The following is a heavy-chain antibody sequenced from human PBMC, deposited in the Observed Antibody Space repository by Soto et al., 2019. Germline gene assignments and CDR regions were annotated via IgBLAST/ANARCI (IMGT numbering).Heavy chain of an antibody. CDR2: IYYSGST. CDR1: GGSISSGGYY. Sequence: QVQLQESGPGLVKPSQTLSLTCTVSGGSISSGGYYWSWIRQHPGKGLEWIGYIYYSGSTYYNPSLKSRVTISVDTSKNQFSLKLSSVTAAGTAVYYCARPGGGNSRDWYFDLWGRGTLVTVSS. J-gene: IGHJ2*01. CDR3: ARPGGGNSRDWYFDL. D-gene: IGHD2-21*02. V-gene: IGHV4-31*03.